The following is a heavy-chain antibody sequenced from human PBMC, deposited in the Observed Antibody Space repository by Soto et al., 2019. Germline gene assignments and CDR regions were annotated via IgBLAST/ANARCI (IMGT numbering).Heavy chain of an antibody. D-gene: IGHD3-16*02. CDR1: GGSISSGGYY. CDR2: IYYSGST. V-gene: IGHV4-31*03. J-gene: IGHJ5*02. Sequence: QVQLQESGPGLVKPSQTLSLTCTVSGGSISSGGYYWSWIRQHPGKGLEWIGYIYYSGSTYYNPSLKSRVTISVDTSKNQFSLKLSSVTAADTAVYYCARSSHGGFIDGWFDPWGQGTLVTVSS. CDR3: ARSSHGGFIDGWFDP.